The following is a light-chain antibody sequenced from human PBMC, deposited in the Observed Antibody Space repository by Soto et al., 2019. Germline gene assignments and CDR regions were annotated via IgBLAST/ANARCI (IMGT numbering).Light chain of an antibody. J-gene: IGKJ5*01. CDR1: QSVSNY. V-gene: IGKV3-11*01. Sequence: EIVLTPSQATLSLSPVERANLSCRASQSVSNYLAWYQQTPGQAPRLLIYGVSTRATGIPARFSGSGSGTEFTLIISSLQSEDFAVYYCHQRQYWPPITFGQGTRLEIK. CDR3: HQRQYWPPIT. CDR2: GVS.